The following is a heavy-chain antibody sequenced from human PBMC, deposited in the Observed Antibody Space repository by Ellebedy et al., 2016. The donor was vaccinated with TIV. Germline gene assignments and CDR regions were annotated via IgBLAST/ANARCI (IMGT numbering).Heavy chain of an antibody. J-gene: IGHJ3*02. Sequence: PGGSLTLSCAASGFTLSRYWMHWVRQAPGKGLVWVSRINSDGSSTHYADSVKGRFTISRDNAKNTLYLQMNSLRAEDTAVYYCARDLGQHAFDIWGQGTMVTVSS. CDR3: ARDLGQHAFDI. V-gene: IGHV3-74*01. CDR1: GFTLSRYW. CDR2: INSDGSST.